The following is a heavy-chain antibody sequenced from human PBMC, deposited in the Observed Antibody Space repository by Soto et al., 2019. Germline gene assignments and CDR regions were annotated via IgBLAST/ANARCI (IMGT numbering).Heavy chain of an antibody. CDR1: GYTFTRSG. CDR3: AREQGITTFGVDSMDYYGMDV. J-gene: IGHJ6*02. Sequence: QVQLVQSGAEVKKPGASVKVSCKASGYTFTRSGISWVRQAPGQGLEWLGWITPDNGNTNYAQHLQGRVSLTTDTSTSTAHMDPRSLRSDDTAVYYCAREQGITTFGVDSMDYYGMDVWGQGPTVTVSS. CDR2: ITPDNGNT. V-gene: IGHV1-18*01. D-gene: IGHD3-3*01.